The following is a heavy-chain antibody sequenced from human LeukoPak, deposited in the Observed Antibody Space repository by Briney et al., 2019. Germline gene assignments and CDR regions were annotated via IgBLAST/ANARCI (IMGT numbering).Heavy chain of an antibody. Sequence: GGSLRLSCAASGFTFTNYAMSWVRQAPGKGLEWVSIVGGGGDNTFYADSVKGRFIISRDNAKNTLYLQMNSLRAEDTAVYYCARYADGIFYWGQGTLVTVSS. CDR1: GFTFTNYA. D-gene: IGHD1-14*01. V-gene: IGHV3-23*01. CDR2: VGGGGDNT. CDR3: ARYADGIFY. J-gene: IGHJ4*02.